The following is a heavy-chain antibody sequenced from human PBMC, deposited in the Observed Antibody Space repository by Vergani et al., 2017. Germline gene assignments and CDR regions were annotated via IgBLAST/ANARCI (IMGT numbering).Heavy chain of an antibody. CDR3: ARSAPNYYDSSGYYYTLSY. V-gene: IGHV4-34*11. D-gene: IGHD3-22*01. CDR2: IYYSGST. J-gene: IGHJ4*02. Sequence: QVQLQQWGAGLLKPSETLSLTCAVYGGSFSSYYWSWIRQPPGKGLEWIGYIYYSGSTNYNPSLTSRVTISVDTSKNQFSLKLSSVTAADTAVYYCARSAPNYYDSSGYYYTLSYWGQGTLVTVSS. CDR1: GGSFSSYY.